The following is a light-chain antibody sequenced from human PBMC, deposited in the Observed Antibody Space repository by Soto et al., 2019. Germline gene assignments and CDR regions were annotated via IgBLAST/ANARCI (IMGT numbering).Light chain of an antibody. V-gene: IGLV2-8*01. CDR2: EVT. J-gene: IGLJ1*01. Sequence: QCSRTQPPSASGSRGQSLTISCTGTISHAGGYDYVSWYQQHPGKAPKLMIFEVTKRPSGVPNRFSGSKSGNTASLTVSGLQAEHEADYYCTSYAGSNTPYVFGTGTKVTV. CDR3: TSYAGSNTPYV. CDR1: ISHAGGYDY.